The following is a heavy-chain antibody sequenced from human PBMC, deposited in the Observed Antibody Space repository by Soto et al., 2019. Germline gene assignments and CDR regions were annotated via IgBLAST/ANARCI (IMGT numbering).Heavy chain of an antibody. CDR1: GDILSGYT. CDR3: ARVSGTTEWTRGMDV. V-gene: IGHV1-69*08. J-gene: IGHJ6*04. Sequence: VQLVQSGAEVKKPGSSVKVSCTTSGDILSGYTFSWVRQAPGQGLEWMGRIIPIIGAPFSTQKFQDRVAFTADISTKTVYMDLRSLTSEDTAVYYFARVSGTTEWTRGMDVWGTGTTVTVSS. D-gene: IGHD1-1*01. CDR2: IIPIIGAP.